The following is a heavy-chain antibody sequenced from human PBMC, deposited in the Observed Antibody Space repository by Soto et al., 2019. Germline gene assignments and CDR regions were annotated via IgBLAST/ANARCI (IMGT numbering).Heavy chain of an antibody. Sequence: SETLSLTCAVYGGSFSGYYWGWIRQPPGKGLEWIGEINHSGSTNYNPSLKSRVTISVDTSKNQFSLKLSSVTAADTAVYYCAARDDILTGYYDNWFDPWGQGTLVTVSS. D-gene: IGHD3-9*01. J-gene: IGHJ5*02. CDR2: INHSGST. V-gene: IGHV4-34*01. CDR1: GGSFSGYY. CDR3: AARDDILTGYYDNWFDP.